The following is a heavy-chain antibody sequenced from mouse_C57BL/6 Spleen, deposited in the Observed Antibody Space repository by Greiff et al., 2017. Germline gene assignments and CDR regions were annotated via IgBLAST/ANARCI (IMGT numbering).Heavy chain of an antibody. D-gene: IGHD4-1*01. CDR2: IDPENGDT. V-gene: IGHV14-4*01. Sequence: EVHLVESGAELVRPGASVKLSCTASGFNIKDDYMHWVKQRPEQGLEWIGWIDPENGDTEYASKFQGKATITADTSSNTAYLQLSSLTSEDTAVYYCTLTGKAYWGQGTLVTVSA. CDR3: TLTGKAY. CDR1: GFNIKDDY. J-gene: IGHJ3*01.